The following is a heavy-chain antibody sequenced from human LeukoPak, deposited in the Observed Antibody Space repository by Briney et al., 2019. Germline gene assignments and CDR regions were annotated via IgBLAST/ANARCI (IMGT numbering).Heavy chain of an antibody. V-gene: IGHV1-2*02. CDR3: ARDYSDSSGHLSY. J-gene: IGHJ4*02. Sequence: ASVKVSCKASGYTFTGYYMHWVRQAPGQGLEWMGWINPNSGGTNYAQKFQGRVTMTRDTSISTAYMELSRLRSDDTAVYYCARDYSDSSGHLSYWGQGTLVTVSS. CDR2: INPNSGGT. CDR1: GYTFTGYY. D-gene: IGHD3-22*01.